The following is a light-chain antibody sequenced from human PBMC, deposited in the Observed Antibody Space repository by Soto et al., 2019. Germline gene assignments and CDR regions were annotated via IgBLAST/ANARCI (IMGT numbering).Light chain of an antibody. Sequence: QSALTQPPSASGSRGQSVTISCTGTSSDVGGYNYVSWYQQHPGKAPKLMIYEVSKRPSGVPDRISGSKSGNTASLTVSGLQPEDEADYYCSSYAGSNNLGVFGGGTKLTVL. CDR2: EVS. J-gene: IGLJ3*02. CDR3: SSYAGSNNLGV. V-gene: IGLV2-8*01. CDR1: SSDVGGYNY.